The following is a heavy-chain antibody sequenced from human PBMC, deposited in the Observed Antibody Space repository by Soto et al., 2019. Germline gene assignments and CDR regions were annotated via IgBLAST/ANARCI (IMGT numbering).Heavy chain of an antibody. J-gene: IGHJ4*02. CDR2: INHSGST. CDR1: GGSFSGYY. Sequence: QVQLQQCGAGLLKPSETLSLTCAVYGGSFSGYYWSWIRQPPGKGLEWIGEINHSGSTNYNPSLKSRVTISVDTSKNQFSLKLSSVTAADTAVYYCAISFSGYYYFDYWGQGTLVTVSS. D-gene: IGHD3-22*01. V-gene: IGHV4-34*01. CDR3: AISFSGYYYFDY.